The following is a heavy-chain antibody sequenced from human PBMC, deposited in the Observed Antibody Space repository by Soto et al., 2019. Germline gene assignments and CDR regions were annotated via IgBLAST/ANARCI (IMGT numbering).Heavy chain of an antibody. CDR2: INHSGST. Sequence: QVQLQQWGAGLLKPSETLSLTCAVYGGSFSGYYWSWIRQPPGKGLEWIGEINHSGSTNYNPSLKSRVTISVDTSKNQFSLKLSSVTAADTAVYYCARVLSYPAAFDIWGQGTMVTVSS. D-gene: IGHD1-26*01. V-gene: IGHV4-34*01. CDR1: GGSFSGYY. CDR3: ARVLSYPAAFDI. J-gene: IGHJ3*02.